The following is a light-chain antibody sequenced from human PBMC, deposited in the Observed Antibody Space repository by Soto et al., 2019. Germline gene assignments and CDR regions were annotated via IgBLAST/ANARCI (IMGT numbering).Light chain of an antibody. CDR3: SSYAATVYV. V-gene: IGLV2-8*01. J-gene: IGLJ1*01. CDR1: SSDVGGYNC. Sequence: QSALTQPPSASGSPGQSVTISCTGTSSDVGGYNCVSWFQQHPGKVPKLIMYEVSKRPSGVPDRFSGSKSGNTASLTVSGLQADDEADYYCSSYAATVYVFGTGTKVTVL. CDR2: EVS.